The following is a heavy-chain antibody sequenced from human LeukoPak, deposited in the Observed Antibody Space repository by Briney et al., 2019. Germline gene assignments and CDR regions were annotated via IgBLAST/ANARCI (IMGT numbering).Heavy chain of an antibody. CDR3: ARVTAGYNLYYYYGMDV. Sequence: PSETLSLTCTVSGGSISSYYWSWIRQPPGKGLEWIGYIYYSGSTNYNPSLKSRVTISVDTSKNQFSLKLSSVTAADTAVYYCARVTAGYNLYYYYGMDVWGQGTTVTVSS. D-gene: IGHD5-24*01. CDR1: GGSISSYY. J-gene: IGHJ6*02. V-gene: IGHV4-59*01. CDR2: IYYSGST.